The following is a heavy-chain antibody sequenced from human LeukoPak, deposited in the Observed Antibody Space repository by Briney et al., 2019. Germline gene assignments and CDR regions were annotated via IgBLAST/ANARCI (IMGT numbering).Heavy chain of an antibody. Sequence: SVKVSCKASGGTFSSYAISWVRQAPGQGLEWMGGIIPIFGTVNYAQKFQGRVTITADESTSTAYMELSSLRSEDTAVYYCALGPYCGGDCYSNIGYWGQGTLVTVSS. D-gene: IGHD2-21*02. CDR3: ALGPYCGGDCYSNIGY. V-gene: IGHV1-69*13. CDR1: GGTFSSYA. J-gene: IGHJ4*02. CDR2: IIPIFGTV.